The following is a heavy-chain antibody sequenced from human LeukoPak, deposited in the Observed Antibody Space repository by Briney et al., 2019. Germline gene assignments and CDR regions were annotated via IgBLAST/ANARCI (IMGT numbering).Heavy chain of an antibody. CDR1: GGSFSGYY. J-gene: IGHJ4*02. CDR3: ARGQDSRKTGY. CDR2: IHPSGST. Sequence: PSETLSLTCVVYGGSFSGYYWNWIRQPPGEGLEWIGEIHPSGSTEYSPSLNSRVTISVDTSQNQFSLTLTSVTAADTAIYYCARGQDSRKTGYWGQGTLVAVSS. V-gene: IGHV4-34*01. D-gene: IGHD2-15*01.